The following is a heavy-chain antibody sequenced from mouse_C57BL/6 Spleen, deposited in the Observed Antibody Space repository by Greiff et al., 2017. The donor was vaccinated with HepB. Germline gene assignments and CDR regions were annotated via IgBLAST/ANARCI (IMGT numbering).Heavy chain of an antibody. V-gene: IGHV1-72*01. D-gene: IGHD1-1*01. CDR2: IDPNSGGT. J-gene: IGHJ2*01. CDR3: ARSPITTVAYFDY. Sequence: VQLQQPGAELVKPVASVKLSCKASGYTFTSYWMHWVKQRPGRGLEWIGRIDPNSGGTKYNEKFKSKATLTVDKPSSTAYMELSSLTSEDSAVYYCARSPITTVAYFDYWGQGTTLTVSS. CDR1: GYTFTSYW.